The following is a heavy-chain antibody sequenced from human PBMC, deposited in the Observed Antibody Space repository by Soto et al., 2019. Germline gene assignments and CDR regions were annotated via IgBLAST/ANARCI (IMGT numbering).Heavy chain of an antibody. V-gene: IGHV4-59*01. D-gene: IGHD3-10*01. CDR1: GGSINNNY. J-gene: IGHJ4*02. CDR3: ARGGDNSPWYYSL. Sequence: QVQLHESGPGLVKPSETLSLTCTVSGGSINNNYWSWIRQPPGRGLEWIGYVFSNGRTNYNPSLERRVTILVDTSRNQLSLKLRSVTAADTAVYYCARGGDNSPWYYSLWGRGTLVAVSS. CDR2: VFSNGRT.